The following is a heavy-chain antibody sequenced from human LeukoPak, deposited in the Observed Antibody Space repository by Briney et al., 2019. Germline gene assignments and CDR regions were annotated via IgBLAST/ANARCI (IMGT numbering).Heavy chain of an antibody. CDR3: ARPTYGSGSYVDY. CDR2: IYPGDSDT. Sequence: GESLKISCKGSRYSFTSYWIGWVRQMPWKGLEWMGIIYPGDSDTRYSPSFQGQVTISADKSISTAYLQWSSLKASDTAMYYCARPTYGSGSYVDYWGQGTLVTVSS. CDR1: RYSFTSYW. D-gene: IGHD3-10*01. J-gene: IGHJ4*02. V-gene: IGHV5-51*01.